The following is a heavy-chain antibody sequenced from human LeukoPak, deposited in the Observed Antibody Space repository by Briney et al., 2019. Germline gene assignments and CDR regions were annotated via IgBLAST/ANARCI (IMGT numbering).Heavy chain of an antibody. CDR2: ICTTSTYT. Sequence: GGSLRLSRAASGFTFSDYYMGWVRQSPGKGVGCVSYICTTSTYTNYTDPVKGRFTISRDNAKNSLYLQISSLRAEDTAVYYCARESHGSGDYWGQGALVTVSS. D-gene: IGHD3-10*01. CDR1: GFTFSDYY. CDR3: ARESHGSGDY. V-gene: IGHV3-11*05. J-gene: IGHJ4*02.